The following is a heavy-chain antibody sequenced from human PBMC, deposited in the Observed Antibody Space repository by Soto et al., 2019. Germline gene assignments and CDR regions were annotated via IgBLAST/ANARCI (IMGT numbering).Heavy chain of an antibody. V-gene: IGHV3-30*18. CDR3: AKVVHAPPTLAAPFDY. CDR2: ISYDGSNK. D-gene: IGHD6-6*01. J-gene: IGHJ4*02. CDR1: GFTFSSYG. Sequence: GGSLRLSCAASGFTFSSYGMHWVRQAPGKGLEWVAVISYDGSNKYYADSVKGRFTISRDNSKNTLYLQMNSLRAEDTAVYYCAKVVHAPPTLAAPFDYWGQGPLVTVSS.